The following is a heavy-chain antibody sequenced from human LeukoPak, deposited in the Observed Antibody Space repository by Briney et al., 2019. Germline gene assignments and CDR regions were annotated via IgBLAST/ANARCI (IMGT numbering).Heavy chain of an antibody. Sequence: GGSLRLSCAASGFSFKDTWMSWVRQAPGKGLEWVGRIFSKSEGGTTDYAAPAKGRFTISRDDSKNTVYLQMNSLKSEDTGVYYCTTDPRDWGQGTLVTVSS. J-gene: IGHJ4*02. CDR1: GFSFKDTW. CDR3: TTDPRD. V-gene: IGHV3-15*01. D-gene: IGHD3-10*01. CDR2: IFSKSEGGTT.